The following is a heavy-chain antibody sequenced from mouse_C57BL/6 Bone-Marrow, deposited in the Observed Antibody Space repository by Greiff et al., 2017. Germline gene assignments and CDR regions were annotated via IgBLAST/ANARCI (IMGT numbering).Heavy chain of an antibody. Sequence: VQLQQSGPELVRPGASVKISCKAPGYTFTRHWMQWVRQRPGQGLEWIGEIFPGSGSTSYNEKFKGKATLTVDTSSSTAYMQVSSLTSEDSAVYFCARRNDYGIREYAMDYWGQGTSVTVSS. CDR2: IFPGSGST. D-gene: IGHD1-1*01. CDR1: GYTFTRHW. J-gene: IGHJ4*01. CDR3: ARRNDYGIREYAMDY. V-gene: IGHV1-56*01.